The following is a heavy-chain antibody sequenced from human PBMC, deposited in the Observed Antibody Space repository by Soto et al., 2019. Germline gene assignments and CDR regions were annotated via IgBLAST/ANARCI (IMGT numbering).Heavy chain of an antibody. CDR2: ISYDGSNK. CDR1: GFTFSSYA. CDR3: ASSSGYAGWFDP. J-gene: IGHJ5*02. V-gene: IGHV3-30*09. Sequence: GGSLRLSCAASGFTFSSYAMHWVRQAPGKGLEWVAVISYDGSNKYYADSVKGRFAISRDNSKNTLYLQMNSLRAEDTAVYYCASSSGYAGWFDPWGQGTLVTVSS. D-gene: IGHD5-12*01.